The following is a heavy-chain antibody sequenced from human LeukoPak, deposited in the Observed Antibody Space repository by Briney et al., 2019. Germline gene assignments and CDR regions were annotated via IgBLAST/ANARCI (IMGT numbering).Heavy chain of an antibody. Sequence: GGSLRLSCAASGFTFSGSAMHWVRQASGKGLEWVGRIRSKANSYATAYAASVKGRFTISRDDSKNTAYLQMNSLKTEDTAVYYCTRQDGLVGAPTNALDIWGQGTMVTVSS. CDR1: GFTFSGSA. V-gene: IGHV3-73*01. CDR2: IRSKANSYAT. CDR3: TRQDGLVGAPTNALDI. D-gene: IGHD1-26*01. J-gene: IGHJ3*02.